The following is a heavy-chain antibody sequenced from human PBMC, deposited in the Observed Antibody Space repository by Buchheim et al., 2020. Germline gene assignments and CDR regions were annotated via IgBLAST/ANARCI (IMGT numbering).Heavy chain of an antibody. D-gene: IGHD2-15*01. J-gene: IGHJ4*02. CDR1: GFTFNTYA. CDR3: AKDAGCSGGICYSGYFDY. V-gene: IGHV3-23*01. CDR2: ISSTGGST. Sequence: EVRLLESGGGLVQPGGSLRLSCAASGFTFNTYAMSWVRQTPGKGLEWASDISSTGGSTYYNSVKGRFTISRDNSKNTVYLQMTSLRDEDTAVYYCAKDAGCSGGICYSGYFDYWGQGTL.